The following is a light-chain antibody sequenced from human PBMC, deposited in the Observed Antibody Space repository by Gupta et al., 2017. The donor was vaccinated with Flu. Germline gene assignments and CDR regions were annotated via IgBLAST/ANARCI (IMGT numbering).Light chain of an antibody. CDR3: ATWDDSLNGVV. Sequence: QSVLTQPPSTSGTPGQRVTISCSGSTSNIGSNTVNWYQQLPGTAPKVLMYKSNQRPSGVPDRFSASKSGTSASLAISGLQSEDEADYYCATWDDSLNGVVVGGGTKLTVL. V-gene: IGLV1-44*01. J-gene: IGLJ2*01. CDR1: TSNIGSNT. CDR2: KSN.